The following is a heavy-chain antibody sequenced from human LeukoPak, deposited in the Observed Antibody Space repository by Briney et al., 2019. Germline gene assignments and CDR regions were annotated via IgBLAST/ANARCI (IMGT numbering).Heavy chain of an antibody. J-gene: IGHJ3*02. V-gene: IGHV4-39*07. CDR1: GGSISSSSYY. CDR3: ASHLNPEKYYYDSSPPAFDI. CDR2: IYYSGST. D-gene: IGHD3-22*01. Sequence: SETLSLTCTVSGGSISSSSYYWGWIRQPPGKGLEWIGSIYYSGSTYYNPSLKSRVTISVDTSKNQFSLKLSSVTAADTAVYYCASHLNPEKYYYDSSPPAFDIWGQGTMVTVSS.